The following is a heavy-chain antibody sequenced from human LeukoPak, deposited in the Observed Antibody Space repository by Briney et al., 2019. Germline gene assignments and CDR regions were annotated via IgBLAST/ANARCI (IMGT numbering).Heavy chain of an antibody. CDR2: TNPNSGGT. D-gene: IGHD3-3*01. CDR3: ARAAQSERPPRLNDFWSGYHDY. V-gene: IGHV1-2*06. Sequence: ASVKVSCKASGYTFTGYYMHWVRQAPGQGLERMGRTNPNSGGTNYAQKFQGRVTMTRDTSISTAYMELSRLRSDDTAVYYCARAAQSERPPRLNDFWSGYHDYWGQGTLVTVSS. J-gene: IGHJ4*02. CDR1: GYTFTGYY.